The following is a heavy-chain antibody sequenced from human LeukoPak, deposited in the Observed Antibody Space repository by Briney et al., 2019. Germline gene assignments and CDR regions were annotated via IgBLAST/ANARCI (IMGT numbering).Heavy chain of an antibody. CDR2: IYYSGST. J-gene: IGHJ4*02. CDR3: ARLFHPALSGNYPFDY. Sequence: SGTLSLTCTVSGGSINSYYWSWIRQPPGKGLEWIAYIYYSGSTSYNPSLKSRVTISVDTSKNQFSLKLNSVTAADTAMYYCARLFHPALSGNYPFDYWGQGTLVTVSS. CDR1: GGSINSYY. V-gene: IGHV4-59*01. D-gene: IGHD1-26*01.